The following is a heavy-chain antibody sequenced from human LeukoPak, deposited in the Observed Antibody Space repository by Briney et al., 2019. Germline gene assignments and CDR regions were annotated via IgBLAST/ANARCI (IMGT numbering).Heavy chain of an antibody. CDR2: IYYSGST. CDR3: ARGDGGSYGFDY. CDR1: GGSISSYY. D-gene: IGHD1-26*01. J-gene: IGHJ4*02. V-gene: IGHV4-59*01. Sequence: SETLSLTCTVSGGSISSYYWSWIRQPPGKGLEWIGYIYYSGSTNYNPSLKSRVTISVDTPKNQFSLKLSSVTAADTAVYYCARGDGGSYGFDYWGQGTLVTVSS.